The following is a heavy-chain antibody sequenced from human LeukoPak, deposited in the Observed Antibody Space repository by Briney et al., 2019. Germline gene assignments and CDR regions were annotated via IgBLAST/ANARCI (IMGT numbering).Heavy chain of an antibody. J-gene: IGHJ2*01. CDR2: IDNFGST. Sequence: GGSLRLSCVVSGFTVSNNHMSWVRQAPGKGLEWVSLIDNFGSTFYADSVKGRFTISRDSSKNTLYIQMNSLRAEDTAVYYCASLVGGSKTYFNLWGRGTLVTVSS. V-gene: IGHV3-66*01. D-gene: IGHD1-26*01. CDR1: GFTVSNNH. CDR3: ASLVGGSKTYFNL.